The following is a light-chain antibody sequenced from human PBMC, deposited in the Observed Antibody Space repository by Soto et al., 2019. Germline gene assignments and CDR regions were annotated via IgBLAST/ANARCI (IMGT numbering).Light chain of an antibody. J-gene: IGKJ3*01. V-gene: IGKV3-20*01. CDR3: QQYGNSLFT. CDR2: GLS. Sequence: EIVLTQSPGTLSLSPGERATLSCRASQSINHRYLAWYQQKRGQAPRLLIYGLSTRATGTPDRFSGSGSGAEFTLTISRLEPEDFAMYYCQQYGNSLFTFGPGTKVEFK. CDR1: QSINHRY.